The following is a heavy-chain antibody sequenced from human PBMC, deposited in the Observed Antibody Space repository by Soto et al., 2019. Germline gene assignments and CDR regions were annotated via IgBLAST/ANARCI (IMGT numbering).Heavy chain of an antibody. CDR3: ARDGEKSYDSSGYSMGPFDY. CDR1: GFTFSSYS. V-gene: IGHV3-21*01. J-gene: IGHJ4*02. Sequence: EVQLVESGGGLVKPGGSLRLSCAASGFTFSSYSMNWVRQAPGKGLEWVSSIRTRSSYIYYADSVKGRITISRDNAKNSLYLQMNSLRAEDTAVYDCARDGEKSYDSSGYSMGPFDYWGQGALVTVSS. D-gene: IGHD3-22*01. CDR2: IRTRSSYI.